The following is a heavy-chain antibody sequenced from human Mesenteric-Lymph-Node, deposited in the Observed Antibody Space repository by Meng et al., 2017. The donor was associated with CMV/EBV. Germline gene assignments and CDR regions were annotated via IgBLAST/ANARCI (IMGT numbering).Heavy chain of an antibody. CDR3: ARGLSRRVYYDFWSGRGYFDY. CDR2: INHSGST. J-gene: IGHJ4*02. D-gene: IGHD3-3*01. V-gene: IGHV4-34*01. Sequence: GYYWSWIRQPPGKGLEWIGEINHSGSTNYNPSLKSRVTISVDTSKNQFSLKLSSVTAADTAVYYCARGLSRRVYYDFWSGRGYFDYWGQGTLVTVSS. CDR1: GYY.